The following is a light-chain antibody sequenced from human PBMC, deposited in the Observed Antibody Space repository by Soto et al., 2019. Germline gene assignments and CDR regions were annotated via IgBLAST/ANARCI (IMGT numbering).Light chain of an antibody. J-gene: IGLJ3*02. V-gene: IGLV1-44*01. CDR1: SSNIGSNS. CDR2: NYA. Sequence: QAVVTQPPSASGTPGQRVTISCSGSSSNIGSNSANWYQQFPGSAPKLLIYNYAQRPSGAPDRFSGSKSGTSASLAISGLQSDDEAVYYCASWDDTLNAWVFGGGTKVTVL. CDR3: ASWDDTLNAWV.